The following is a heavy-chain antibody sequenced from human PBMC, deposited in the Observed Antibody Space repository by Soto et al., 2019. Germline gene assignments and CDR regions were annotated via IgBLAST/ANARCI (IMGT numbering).Heavy chain of an antibody. V-gene: IGHV3-33*01. D-gene: IGHD3-16*01. Sequence: QVQLVESGGGVVQPGRSLRLSCAASGFTFSNYGMHWVRQAPGKGLEWVAVIWNDGDKKFYEDSVNGRFTISRDNSENTLFLLMNSLTADDSAVYYCVRGGKTAGAFDIWGQGTMVTVSS. CDR1: GFTFSNYG. CDR2: IWNDGDKK. CDR3: VRGGKTAGAFDI. J-gene: IGHJ3*02.